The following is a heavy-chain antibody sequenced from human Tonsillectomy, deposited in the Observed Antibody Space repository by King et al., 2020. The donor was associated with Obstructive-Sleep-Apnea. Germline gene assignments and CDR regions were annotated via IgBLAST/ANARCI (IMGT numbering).Heavy chain of an antibody. V-gene: IGHV3-30-3*01. Sequence: VQLVESGGGVVQPGRSLRLSCAVSGFIFSSYPMHWVRQAPGKGLEWVAVITYDGSSKYYLDSVKGRFTISRDNSKNTLYLQMNSLRAEDTAVYYCARDSAPLNIWFGLVVDYWGQGTLVTVSS. CDR2: ITYDGSSK. D-gene: IGHD3-10*01. CDR3: ARDSAPLNIWFGLVVDY. CDR1: GFIFSSYP. J-gene: IGHJ4*02.